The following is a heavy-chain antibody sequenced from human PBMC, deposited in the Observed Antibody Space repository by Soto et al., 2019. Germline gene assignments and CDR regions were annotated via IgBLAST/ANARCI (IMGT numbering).Heavy chain of an antibody. V-gene: IGHV3-48*03. CDR3: ARETSYGQSATIVGEF. CDR2: INRGGSLI. J-gene: IGHJ4*02. D-gene: IGHD3-10*01. CDR1: GFRFNEYE. Sequence: EVQLVESGGGLVQPGGSLRLSCVGSGFRFNEYEINWVRQAPGKGLEWISYINRGGSLIYYAASVKGRFTISRDNYKDSVYLQMNSLRADDTALYYCARETSYGQSATIVGEFWGQGTLVSGSS.